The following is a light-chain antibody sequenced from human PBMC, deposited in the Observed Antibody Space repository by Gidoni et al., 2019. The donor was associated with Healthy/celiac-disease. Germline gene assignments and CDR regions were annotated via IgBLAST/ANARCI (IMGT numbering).Light chain of an antibody. CDR1: SSNIGSNT. CDR2: SNN. CDR3: AAWDDSLNGVV. Sequence: QSVLTQPPSPYGTPEQRATISCYGSSSNIGSNTVHWYQQLPGTAPNLLIYSNNQRPSGVPDRFAGSKSGTSASLAISGLQSEDEADYYCAAWDDSLNGVVFGGGTKLTVL. V-gene: IGLV1-44*01. J-gene: IGLJ2*01.